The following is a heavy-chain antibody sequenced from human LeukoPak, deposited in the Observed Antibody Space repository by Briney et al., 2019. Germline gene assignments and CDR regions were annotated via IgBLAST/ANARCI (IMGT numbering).Heavy chain of an antibody. V-gene: IGHV3-11*04. CDR3: ARGYCSSTSCYAFDY. D-gene: IGHD2-2*01. CDR1: GLTLSDHY. CDR2: ISSSGSTI. Sequence: GGSLRLSCAVSGLTLSDHYMDWVRQAPGKGLEWVSYISSSGSTIYYADSVKGRFTISRDNAKNSLYLQMNSLRAEDTAVYYCARGYCSSTSCYAFDYWGQGTLVTVSS. J-gene: IGHJ4*02.